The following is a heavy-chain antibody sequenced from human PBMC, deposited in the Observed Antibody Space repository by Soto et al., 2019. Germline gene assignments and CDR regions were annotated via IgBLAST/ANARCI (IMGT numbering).Heavy chain of an antibody. CDR2: ISGSGGST. V-gene: IGHV3-23*01. J-gene: IGHJ4*02. D-gene: IGHD3-10*01. CDR1: GFTFISYA. CDR3: ANSGSYYRPGFDY. Sequence: PGGSLRLSCAASGFTFISYAMSWGRQAPWKGLEWVSAISGSGGSTYYADSVKGRFTISRDNSKNTLYLQMNSLRAEDTAVYYCANSGSYYRPGFDYCGQGTLVTVSS.